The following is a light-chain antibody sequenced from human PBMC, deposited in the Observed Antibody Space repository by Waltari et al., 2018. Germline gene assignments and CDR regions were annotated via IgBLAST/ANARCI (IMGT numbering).Light chain of an antibody. Sequence: QSVLTQSPSASGTPGQRVTISCSGSISNIGINPVALYQPLPGTAPKLVFYGYDQRPSGVPARFSGSQSGTSASLAISGLQAEDEADYYCAVWDDSLKGCVFGTGTKVTVL. J-gene: IGLJ1*01. V-gene: IGLV1-44*01. CDR2: GYD. CDR1: ISNIGINP. CDR3: AVWDDSLKGCV.